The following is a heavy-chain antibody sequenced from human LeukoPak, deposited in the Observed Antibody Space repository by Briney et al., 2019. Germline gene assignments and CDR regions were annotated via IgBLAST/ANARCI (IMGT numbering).Heavy chain of an antibody. V-gene: IGHV4-4*07. J-gene: IGHJ3*01. CDR2: IDSVGTS. CDR1: GGSINKYF. CDR3: ARVCCSAPTYRLCGLDV. Sequence: SETLSLTCIVSGGSINKYFWNWIRQPAGKGLEWIGRIDSVGTSNYNPSLRGRVTMSVDTSKSHFSLEVTSMTAADTAMYYCARVCCSAPTYRLCGLDVCHQGTVVTVDS. D-gene: IGHD3-10*02.